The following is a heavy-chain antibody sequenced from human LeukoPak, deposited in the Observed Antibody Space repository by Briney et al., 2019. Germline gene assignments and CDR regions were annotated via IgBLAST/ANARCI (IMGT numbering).Heavy chain of an antibody. CDR1: GFSFSGYW. CDR3: TTGDYVWGSYQIDY. V-gene: IGHV3-15*07. D-gene: IGHD3-16*02. Sequence: KAGGSLRLSCAASGFSFSGYWMNWVRQAPGKGLEWVGRIKSKTDGGTTDYAAPVKGRFTISRDDSKNTLYLQMNSLKTEDTAVYYCTTGDYVWGSYQIDYWGQGTLVTVSS. J-gene: IGHJ4*02. CDR2: IKSKTDGGTT.